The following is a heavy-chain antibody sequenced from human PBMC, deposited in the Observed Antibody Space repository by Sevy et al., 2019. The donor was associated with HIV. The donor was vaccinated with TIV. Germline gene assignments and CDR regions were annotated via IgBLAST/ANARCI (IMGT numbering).Heavy chain of an antibody. J-gene: IGHJ3*02. Sequence: GGSLRLSCAASGFTINTYGMHWVRQAPGKGLDWVAFIRYDGSTKYFTDSVKGRFTISRDNSRNTLYLQMNSLRPADMAVYYCVKGLGMVQGALLSDDIWGQGTMVTVSS. V-gene: IGHV3-30*02. CDR1: GFTINTYG. D-gene: IGHD3-10*01. CDR2: IRYDGSTK. CDR3: VKGLGMVQGALLSDDI.